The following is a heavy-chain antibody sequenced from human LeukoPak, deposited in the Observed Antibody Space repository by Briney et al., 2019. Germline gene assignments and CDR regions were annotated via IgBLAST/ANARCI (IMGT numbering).Heavy chain of an antibody. J-gene: IGHJ3*02. V-gene: IGHV1-2*02. CDR3: ASIVQRTAAAAFDI. Sequence: ASVKVSCKASGYTFIDYYMHWMRQAPGQGPERMGWINPNTGGTNFAQKFQGRVIMTRDTSISTAYMELRSLTSDDTAVYYCASIVQRTAAAAFDIWGQGTMVTVSS. CDR2: INPNTGGT. CDR1: GYTFIDYY. D-gene: IGHD2-21*01.